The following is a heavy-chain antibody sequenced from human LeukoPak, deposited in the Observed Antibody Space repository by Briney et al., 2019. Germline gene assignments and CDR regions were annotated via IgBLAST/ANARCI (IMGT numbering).Heavy chain of an antibody. CDR2: ISGSGGST. V-gene: IGHV3-23*01. CDR1: GFTFSTYA. J-gene: IGHJ4*02. D-gene: IGHD3-10*01. CDR3: AKLGGSGSYV. Sequence: GGSLRLSCAASGFTFSTYAMSWVRQVPGKGLEWVSAISGSGGSTYYADSVKGRFTISRDNSKNTLYLQMNSLRAEDTAVYHCAKLGGSGSYVWGQGTLVTVSS.